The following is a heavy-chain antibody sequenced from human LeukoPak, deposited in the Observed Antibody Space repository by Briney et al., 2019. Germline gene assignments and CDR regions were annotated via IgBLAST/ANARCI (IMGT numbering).Heavy chain of an antibody. CDR2: ISSSSSYI. CDR1: GFTFSSYS. Sequence: GGSLRLSCAASGFTFSSYSMNWVRQAPGKGLEWVSSISSSSSYIYYADSVEGRFTISRDNAKNSLYLQMNSLRAEDTAVYYCARDVSGYDQGNFDYWGQGTLVTVSS. V-gene: IGHV3-21*01. CDR3: ARDVSGYDQGNFDY. D-gene: IGHD5-12*01. J-gene: IGHJ4*02.